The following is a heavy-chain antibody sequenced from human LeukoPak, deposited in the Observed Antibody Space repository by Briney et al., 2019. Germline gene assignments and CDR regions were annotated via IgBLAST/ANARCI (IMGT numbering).Heavy chain of an antibody. CDR3: AKGGLNFGSLYFDS. CDR2: MSGYGGDI. CDR1: GFTLTTAA. Sequence: GGSLRLSCSVSGFTLTTAAMSWVRQTPGKGLEWVSAMSGYGGDIYYADSVKGRFTISRDNSKNTLYLQMSNLRADDSAIYYCAKGGLNFGSLYFDSWGQGTQVTVSS. D-gene: IGHD3-10*01. J-gene: IGHJ4*02. V-gene: IGHV3-23*01.